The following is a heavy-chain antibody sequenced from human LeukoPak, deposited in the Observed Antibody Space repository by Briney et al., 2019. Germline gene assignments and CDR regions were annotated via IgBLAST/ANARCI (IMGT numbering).Heavy chain of an antibody. CDR3: ARQSRVNLYDYVWGSYRYISIFDY. D-gene: IGHD3-16*02. Sequence: SSETLSLTCTVSGGSISGYYWSWIRQPPGKRLEWIGYIYYSGSTNYNPSLKSRVTISVDTSKNQFSLKLSSVTAADTAVYYCARQSRVNLYDYVWGSYRYISIFDYWGQGTLVTVSS. CDR2: IYYSGST. J-gene: IGHJ4*02. V-gene: IGHV4-59*08. CDR1: GGSISGYY.